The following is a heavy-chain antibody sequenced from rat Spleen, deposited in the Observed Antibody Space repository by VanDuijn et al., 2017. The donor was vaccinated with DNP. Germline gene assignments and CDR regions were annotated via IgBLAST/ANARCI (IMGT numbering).Heavy chain of an antibody. CDR3: ARDNYGSYYFDY. J-gene: IGHJ2*01. Sequence: EVQLVESGGGLVQPGRSLKLSCAASGFTFSNYDMAWVRQAPTKGLEWVATISYDGLRPYYRDSVKGRFTVSRDDAKSTLLLQMDSLRSEDTATYFCARDNYGSYYFDYWGQGVMVTVSS. CDR1: GFTFSNYD. V-gene: IGHV5-29*01. D-gene: IGHD1-3*01. CDR2: ISYDGLRP.